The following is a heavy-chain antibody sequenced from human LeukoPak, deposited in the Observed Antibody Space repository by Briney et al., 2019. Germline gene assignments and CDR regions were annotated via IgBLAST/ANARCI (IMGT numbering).Heavy chain of an antibody. J-gene: IGHJ4*02. Sequence: ASVKVSCKASGYIFTSYDINWVRQATGQRLEWLGWMSPNSGNTGYAQKFQGRVTMTRSTALSTAYMELSSLKSDDTAVYYCTRGTPNWGYDFWGQGTLVTVSS. D-gene: IGHD3/OR15-3a*01. CDR1: GYIFTSYD. V-gene: IGHV1-8*01. CDR3: TRGTPNWGYDF. CDR2: MSPNSGNT.